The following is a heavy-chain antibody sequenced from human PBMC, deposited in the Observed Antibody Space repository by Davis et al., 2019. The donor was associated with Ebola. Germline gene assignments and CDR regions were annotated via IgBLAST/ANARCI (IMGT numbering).Heavy chain of an antibody. CDR2: VNSDGSST. CDR3: ARAGGYTTVTSY. V-gene: IGHV3-74*01. CDR1: GFTFSSYW. Sequence: GESLKISCAASGFTFSSYWMHWVRQAPGKGLVWVSRVNSDGSSTSYADSVKGRFTISRDNAKNTLYLQMISLRAEDTAVYYYARAGGYTTVTSYWGQGTLVTVSS. D-gene: IGHD4-17*01. J-gene: IGHJ4*02.